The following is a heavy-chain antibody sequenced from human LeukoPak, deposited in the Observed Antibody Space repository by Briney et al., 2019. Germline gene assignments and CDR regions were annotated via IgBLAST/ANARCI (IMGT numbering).Heavy chain of an antibody. CDR1: GFTFSSYA. CDR3: AKGLPDYDFWSGYRLHKTTDYFDY. V-gene: IGHV3-23*01. J-gene: IGHJ4*02. CDR2: ISGSGGST. Sequence: GGSLRLSCAASGFTFSSYAMSWVRQAPGKGLEWVSAISGSGGSTYYADSVKGRFTISRDNSKNTLYLQMNSLRAEDTAVYYCAKGLPDYDFWSGYRLHKTTDYFDYWGQGTLVTVSS. D-gene: IGHD3-3*01.